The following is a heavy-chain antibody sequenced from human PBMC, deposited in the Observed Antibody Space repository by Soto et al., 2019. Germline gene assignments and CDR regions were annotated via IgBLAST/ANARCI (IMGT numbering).Heavy chain of an antibody. J-gene: IGHJ5*02. Sequence: PSETLSLTCTVSGGSVSSGSYYWSWIRQPPGKGLEWIGYIYYSGSTNYNPSLKSRVTISVDTSKNQFSLKLSSVTAADTAVYYCARSILDIAAAGPWFDPWGQGTLVTVSS. V-gene: IGHV4-61*01. CDR1: GGSVSSGSYY. CDR3: ARSILDIAAAGPWFDP. CDR2: IYYSGST. D-gene: IGHD6-13*01.